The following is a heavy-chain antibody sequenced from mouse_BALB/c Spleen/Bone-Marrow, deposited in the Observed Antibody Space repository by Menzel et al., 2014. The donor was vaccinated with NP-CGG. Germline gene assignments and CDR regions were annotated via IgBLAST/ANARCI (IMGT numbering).Heavy chain of an antibody. CDR1: GLNTKDTH. CDR2: IDPANGNT. D-gene: IGHD2-2*01. V-gene: IGHV14-3*02. J-gene: IGHJ2*01. Sequence: VQLQQPGAELVKPGASVKLSCTAAGLNTKDTHVHWVKQRPEQGLEWIGRIDPANGNTKYDPKFQGKATITADTSSNTAYLQLSSLTSEDTAVYYCASYVYGYYFDYWGQGTTLTVSS. CDR3: ASYVYGYYFDY.